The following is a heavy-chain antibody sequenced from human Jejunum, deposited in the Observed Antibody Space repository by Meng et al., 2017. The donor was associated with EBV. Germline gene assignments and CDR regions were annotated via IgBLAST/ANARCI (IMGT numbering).Heavy chain of an antibody. CDR1: GGTFSSYV. V-gene: IGHV1-69*06. CDR2: IIPIFGRT. J-gene: IGHJ4*02. CDR3: ARDQGRDYDSSTYYTH. Sequence: QGQLVACGAGVKKPGSSVKVSCKASGGTFSSYVINWVRQAPGQGLEWMGGIIPIFGRTNYALEFQDRVTITADKFTSTVYMEMSSLKSEDTAVYYCARDQGRDYDSSTYYTHWGRGTLVTVSS. D-gene: IGHD3-22*01.